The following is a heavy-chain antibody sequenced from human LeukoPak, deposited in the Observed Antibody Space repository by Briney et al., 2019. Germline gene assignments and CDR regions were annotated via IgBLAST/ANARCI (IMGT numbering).Heavy chain of an antibody. CDR3: ARQPSGQNFDS. CDR1: GFSLRDDY. D-gene: IGHD6-25*01. J-gene: IGHJ4*02. V-gene: IGHV3-11*03. CDR2: ISISSTYT. Sequence: GGSLRLSCAASGFSLRDDYMSWIRQAPGKGLEWLSYISISSTYTKYADSVKGRSTISRDNAKSSLYLQMNSLREEDTAVYYCARQPSGQNFDSWGQGTLVTVSS.